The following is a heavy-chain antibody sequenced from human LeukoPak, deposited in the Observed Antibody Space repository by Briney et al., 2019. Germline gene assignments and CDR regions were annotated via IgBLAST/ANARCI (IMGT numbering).Heavy chain of an antibody. CDR3: ASPEGDYGDYTDAFDI. CDR1: GFTFSNYA. D-gene: IGHD4-17*01. CDR2: ISGSGGST. V-gene: IGHV3-23*01. Sequence: GGSLRLSCAASGFTFSNYAMNWVRQAPGKGLEWVSGISGSGGSTYYADSVKGRFTISRDNSKKTLYLQMNSLRAEDTAVYYCASPEGDYGDYTDAFDIWGQGTMVTVSS. J-gene: IGHJ3*02.